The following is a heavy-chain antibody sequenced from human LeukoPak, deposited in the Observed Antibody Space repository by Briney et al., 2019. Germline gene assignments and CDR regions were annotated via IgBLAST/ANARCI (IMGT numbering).Heavy chain of an antibody. J-gene: IGHJ4*02. Sequence: GGSLRLSCAASGFTFSSYAFSWVRQAPGKGLEWVSGISGGGGSTYYADSVKGRFTISRDNSKNTLYLQMNSLRAEDTAVYYCAKLATGGPDYWGQGTLVTVSS. CDR3: AKLATGGPDY. CDR1: GFTFSSYA. V-gene: IGHV3-23*01. D-gene: IGHD2-15*01. CDR2: ISGGGGST.